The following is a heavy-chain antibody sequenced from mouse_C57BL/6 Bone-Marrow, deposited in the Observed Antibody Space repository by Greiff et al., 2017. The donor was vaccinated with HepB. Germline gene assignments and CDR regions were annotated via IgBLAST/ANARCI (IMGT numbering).Heavy chain of an antibody. J-gene: IGHJ3*01. V-gene: IGHV1-15*01. CDR3: TPDGRGFAY. CDR2: IDPETGGT. D-gene: IGHD2-3*01. CDR1: GYTFTDYE. Sequence: VKLMESGAELVRPGASVTLSCKASGYTFTDYEMHWVKQTPVHGLEWIGAIDPETGGTAYNQKFKGKAILTADKSSSTAYMELRSLTSEDSAVYYCTPDGRGFAYWGQGTLVTVSA.